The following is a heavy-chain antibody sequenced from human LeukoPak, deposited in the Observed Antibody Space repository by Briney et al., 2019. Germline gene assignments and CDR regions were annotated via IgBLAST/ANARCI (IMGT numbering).Heavy chain of an antibody. D-gene: IGHD4-17*01. CDR3: AKEGYYGDYWNGMFDY. CDR1: GYSISSGYY. V-gene: IGHV3-23*01. J-gene: IGHJ4*02. CDR2: ISGSGGST. Sequence: ETLSLTCAVSGYSISSGYYWGWIRQPPGKGLEWVSAISGSGGSTYYADSVKGRFSISRDNSKNTLYLQMNSLRAEDTAIYYCAKEGYYGDYWNGMFDYWGQGTLVTVSS.